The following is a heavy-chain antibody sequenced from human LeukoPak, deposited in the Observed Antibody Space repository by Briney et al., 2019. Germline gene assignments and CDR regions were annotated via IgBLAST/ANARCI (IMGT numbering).Heavy chain of an antibody. CDR3: AVDFWSGYLDY. D-gene: IGHD3-3*01. CDR2: INPSGGST. V-gene: IGHV1-46*03. Sequence: ASVKVSCKASGYTFTSYGISWVRQAPGQGLEWMGIINPSGGSTSYAQKFQGRVTMTRDTSTSTVYMELSSLRSEDTAVYYCAVDFWSGYLDYWGQGTLVTVSS. CDR1: GYTFTSYG. J-gene: IGHJ4*02.